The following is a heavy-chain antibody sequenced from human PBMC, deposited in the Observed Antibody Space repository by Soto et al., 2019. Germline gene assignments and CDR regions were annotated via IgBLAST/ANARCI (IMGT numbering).Heavy chain of an antibody. Sequence: TLSREGSRRGREGRCGWLEWVADISHDGSNKYYADSVKGRFTISRDNYKNALYLQMNSLRAEDTAVYSCAKDGTAVAGLFDPWGQGILFTVSS. CDR1: TLSREG. D-gene: IGHD6-19*01. CDR2: ISHDGSNK. V-gene: IGHV3-30*18. CDR3: AKDGTAVAGLFDP. J-gene: IGHJ5*02.